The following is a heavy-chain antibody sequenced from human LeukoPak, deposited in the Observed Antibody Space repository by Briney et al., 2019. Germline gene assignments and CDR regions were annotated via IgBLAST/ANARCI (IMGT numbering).Heavy chain of an antibody. D-gene: IGHD3-22*01. CDR1: SGTFSSYA. CDR3: ARGYYDSSGYSSIDY. Sequence: ASVKVSCKASSGTFSSYAIIWVRQAPGQELEWMGRINPNSGGTNYAQKFQGRVTMTRDTSISTAYMELSRLRSDDTAMYYCARGYYDSSGYSSIDYWGQGTLVTVSS. V-gene: IGHV1-2*06. J-gene: IGHJ4*02. CDR2: INPNSGGT.